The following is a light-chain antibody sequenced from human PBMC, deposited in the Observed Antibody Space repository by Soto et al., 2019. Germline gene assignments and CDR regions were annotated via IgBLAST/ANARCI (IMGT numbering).Light chain of an antibody. CDR1: SSDVGGYNY. Sequence: QSALTQPASVSGSPGQSITISCTGTSSDVGGYNYVSWYQQHPGKAPKLMIYAVTDRPSGVSSRFSGSKSGNTASLTISGLQAEDEADSYCSSYTRSSTLFGTGTKLTVL. CDR2: AVT. V-gene: IGLV2-14*01. CDR3: SSYTRSSTL. J-gene: IGLJ1*01.